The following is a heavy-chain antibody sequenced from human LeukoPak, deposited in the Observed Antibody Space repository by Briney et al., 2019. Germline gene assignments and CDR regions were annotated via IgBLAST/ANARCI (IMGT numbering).Heavy chain of an antibody. Sequence: SETLSLTCTVSGASINRRDYFWDWIRQPPGKGLEWIGSIYYSGSTYYSPSLKGRVTITVDTSKNQFSLKLNSVTAADTAVYYCARSSEYGDPFNYWGQGTLVTVSS. D-gene: IGHD4-17*01. J-gene: IGHJ4*02. CDR3: ARSSEYGDPFNY. CDR2: IYYSGST. CDR1: GASINRRDYF. V-gene: IGHV4-39*01.